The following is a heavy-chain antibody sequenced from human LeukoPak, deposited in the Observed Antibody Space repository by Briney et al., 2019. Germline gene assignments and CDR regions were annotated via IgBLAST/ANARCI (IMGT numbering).Heavy chain of an antibody. J-gene: IGHJ4*02. Sequence: SVKVSCKASGGTFSSYAISWVRQAPGQGLEWMGGIIPIFGTANYAQKFQGRVTITADESTSTAYMELSSLRSEDTAVYYCARVRVGGRMGFSFDYWGQGTLVTVSS. CDR2: IIPIFGTA. CDR3: ARVRVGGRMGFSFDY. CDR1: GGTFSSYA. D-gene: IGHD2-8*01. V-gene: IGHV1-69*13.